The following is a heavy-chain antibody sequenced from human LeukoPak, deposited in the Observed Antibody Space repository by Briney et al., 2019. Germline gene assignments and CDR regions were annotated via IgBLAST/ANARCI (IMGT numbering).Heavy chain of an antibody. Sequence: GRSLRISCAASGFTFSIYGMHWVRQAPGKGLEWVAVIWYVGSNKYYADSVKGRYTISRDNSKNTLYMQMHSLRAESTAVYYCARDTNYLSGGVLGYWGQGNLVTVSS. CDR2: IWYVGSNK. J-gene: IGHJ4*02. CDR1: GFTFSIYG. CDR3: ARDTNYLSGGVLGY. V-gene: IGHV3-33*01. D-gene: IGHD5-24*01.